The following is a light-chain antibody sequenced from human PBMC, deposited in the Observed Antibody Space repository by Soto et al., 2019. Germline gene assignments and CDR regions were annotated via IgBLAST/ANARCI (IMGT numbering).Light chain of an antibody. CDR1: SSNIGAGYD. CDR3: QSYDSSLRTPWV. V-gene: IGLV1-40*01. CDR2: GNS. Sequence: QCVLTQPPSVSGAPGQRVTISCTGSSSNIGAGYDVHWYQQLPGTAPKLLIYGNSNRPSGVPDRFSGSKSGTSASLAITGLQAEDEADYYCQSYDSSLRTPWVFGGGTKLTVV. J-gene: IGLJ3*02.